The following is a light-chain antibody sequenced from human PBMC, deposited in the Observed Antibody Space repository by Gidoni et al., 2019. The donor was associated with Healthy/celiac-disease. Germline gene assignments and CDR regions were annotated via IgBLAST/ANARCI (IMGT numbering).Light chain of an antibody. Sequence: SSERTQPLSVSVALGQTARITCGGNNIGSKNVHWSQQKPGQATVLVIYRDSNRPSGIPERFSGSNSGNTATLTLSRAQAGDEADYYCQVWDSSTVVFGGGTKLTVL. V-gene: IGLV3-9*01. J-gene: IGLJ2*01. CDR1: NIGSKN. CDR3: QVWDSSTVV. CDR2: RDS.